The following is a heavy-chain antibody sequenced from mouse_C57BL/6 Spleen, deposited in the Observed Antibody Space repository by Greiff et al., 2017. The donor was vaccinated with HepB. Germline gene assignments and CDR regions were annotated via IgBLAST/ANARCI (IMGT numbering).Heavy chain of an antibody. CDR2: IRNKANGYTT. CDR3: ALTSYAMDY. J-gene: IGHJ4*01. CDR1: GFTFTDYY. D-gene: IGHD4-1*01. Sequence: EVNVVESGGGLVQPGGSLSLSCAASGFTFTDYYMSWVRQPPGKALEWLGFIRNKANGYTTEYSASVKGRFTISRDNSQSILYLQMNALRAEDSATYYCALTSYAMDYWGQGTSVTVSS. V-gene: IGHV7-3*01.